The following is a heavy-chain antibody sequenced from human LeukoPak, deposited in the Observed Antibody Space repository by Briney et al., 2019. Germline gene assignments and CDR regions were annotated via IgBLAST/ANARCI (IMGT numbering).Heavy chain of an antibody. J-gene: IGHJ6*03. CDR3: ARAPPVPAATYYYYYYMDV. CDR2: IYYSGST. V-gene: IGHV4-59*01. Sequence: SETLSLTCTVSGGSISSYYWSWIRQPPGKGLEWIGYIYYSGSTNYNPSLKSRVTISVDTSKNQFSLKLSSVTAADTAVYYCARAPPVPAATYYYYYYMDVWGKGTTVTVSS. D-gene: IGHD2-2*01. CDR1: GGSISSYY.